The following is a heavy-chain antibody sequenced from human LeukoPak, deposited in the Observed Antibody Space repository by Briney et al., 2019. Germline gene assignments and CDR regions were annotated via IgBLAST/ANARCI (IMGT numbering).Heavy chain of an antibody. D-gene: IGHD6-19*01. Sequence: ASVKVSFKASGYTFTSYGISWVRQAPGQGLEWMGWISAYNGNTNYAQKLQGRVTMTTDTSTSTAYMELRSLRSDDTAVYYCARDLPSRMAVAGHDAFDIWGQGTTVIVSS. J-gene: IGHJ3*02. CDR3: ARDLPSRMAVAGHDAFDI. CDR1: GYTFTSYG. V-gene: IGHV1-18*01. CDR2: ISAYNGNT.